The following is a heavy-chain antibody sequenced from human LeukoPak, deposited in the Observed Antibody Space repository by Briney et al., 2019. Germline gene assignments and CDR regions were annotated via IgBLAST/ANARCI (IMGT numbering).Heavy chain of an antibody. CDR1: GYSFTSYW. CDR3: ARSLQTMIKNPSAFDI. CDR2: IYPGDSNT. V-gene: IGHV5-51*01. J-gene: IGHJ3*02. D-gene: IGHD3-16*01. Sequence: GESLKLSCKGSGYSFTSYWIGWVRQMPGKGLEWMGIIYPGDSNTSYRPSFQGQVTISTDKSISTAYLQWSSLKASDTAMYYCARSLQTMIKNPSAFDIWGQGTMVTVSS.